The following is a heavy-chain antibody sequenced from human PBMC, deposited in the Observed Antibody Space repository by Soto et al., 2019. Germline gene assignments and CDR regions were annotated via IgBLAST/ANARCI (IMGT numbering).Heavy chain of an antibody. CDR1: GGSMSNGYYY. V-gene: IGHV4-31*03. J-gene: IGHJ4*02. CDR2: IYHGGRT. CDR3: ARWVEVSLDYFDS. D-gene: IGHD1-20*01. Sequence: QVQLQESGPGLVKPSQTLSLTCTVSGGSMSNGYYYWSWVRQNQGKGLEWIGHIYHGGRTNYNPSHKSRVGILVDTSKNQSSLNLNSVTAADPAVYYCARWVEVSLDYFDSWGQGTPVTVSS.